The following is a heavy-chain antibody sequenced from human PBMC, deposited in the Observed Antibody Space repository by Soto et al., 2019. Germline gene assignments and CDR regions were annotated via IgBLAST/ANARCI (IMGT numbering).Heavy chain of an antibody. CDR1: GFNFNVAW. D-gene: IGHD3-3*02. V-gene: IGHV3-15*01. CDR2: IKSKGGGETT. Sequence: EGQLVESGGRLVEPGGSLRLSCAASGFNFNVAWMNWVRQAPGKGLEWLGRIKSKGGGETTEYVAFVKGRFTISRDDSKNTLYLKRNSLKSEDTAVYYCTKVLALPPNDAFDIWGQGTMVTVSS. J-gene: IGHJ3*02. CDR3: TKVLALPPNDAFDI.